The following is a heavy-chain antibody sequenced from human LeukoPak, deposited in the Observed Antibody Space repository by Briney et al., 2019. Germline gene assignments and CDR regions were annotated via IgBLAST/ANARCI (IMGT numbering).Heavy chain of an antibody. J-gene: IGHJ3*02. Sequence: GESLKLSCKGSGYNFPTYWIGGVRQMPGKGLEWMGIIYPEDSDTRYGPSFQGQVTISADKSSITAYLQWSSLKASDTAIYYCARSIVGAADDAFDIWGQGTVVTVSS. V-gene: IGHV5-51*01. D-gene: IGHD2-15*01. CDR1: GYNFPTYW. CDR2: IYPEDSDT. CDR3: ARSIVGAADDAFDI.